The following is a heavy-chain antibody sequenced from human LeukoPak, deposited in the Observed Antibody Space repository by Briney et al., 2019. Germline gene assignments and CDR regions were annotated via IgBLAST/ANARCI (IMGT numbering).Heavy chain of an antibody. J-gene: IGHJ5*02. V-gene: IGHV7-4-1*02. Sequence: ASVKVSCKASGYTFTSYAMNWVRQAPGQGLEWMGWINTNTGNPTYAQGFTGRFVFSLDTSVSTAYLQISSLKAEDTAVYYCARTRARTPRSGYSYADAVFDPWGQGTLVTVSS. D-gene: IGHD5-18*01. CDR1: GYTFTSYA. CDR2: INTNTGNP. CDR3: ARTRARTPRSGYSYADAVFDP.